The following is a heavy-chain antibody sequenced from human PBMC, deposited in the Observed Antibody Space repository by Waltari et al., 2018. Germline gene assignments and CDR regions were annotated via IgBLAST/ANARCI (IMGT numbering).Heavy chain of an antibody. CDR1: GGSFSGYY. J-gene: IGHJ4*02. D-gene: IGHD3-10*01. CDR3: ARAAHYGSGSYYSYFDY. V-gene: IGHV4-34*01. CDR2: INHSGST. Sequence: QVQLQQWGAGLLKPSETLSLTCAVYGGSFSGYYWSWIRQPPGKGLEWIGEINHSGSTNYTPSLKSRVTISVDTSKNQFSLKLSSVTAADTAVYYCARAAHYGSGSYYSYFDYWGQGTLVTVSS.